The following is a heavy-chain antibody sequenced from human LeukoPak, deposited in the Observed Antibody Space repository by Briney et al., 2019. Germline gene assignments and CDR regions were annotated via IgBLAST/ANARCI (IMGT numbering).Heavy chain of an antibody. J-gene: IGHJ6*04. Sequence: PGGSLRLSCAASGFTFSNYAMSWVRQAPGKGLEWVSAISGSGDNTYYADSVKGRFTVSRDNSKNTLYVQMKSLRAADTAVYYCAELGITMIGGVWGKGTTVTISS. CDR2: ISGSGDNT. CDR3: AELGITMIGGV. D-gene: IGHD3-10*02. V-gene: IGHV3-23*01. CDR1: GFTFSNYA.